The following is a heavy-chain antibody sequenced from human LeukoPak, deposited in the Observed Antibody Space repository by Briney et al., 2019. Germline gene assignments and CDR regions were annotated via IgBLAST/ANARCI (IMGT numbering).Heavy chain of an antibody. V-gene: IGHV3-74*01. CDR2: IKSGGSNT. J-gene: IGHJ4*02. CDR3: AKGGSYRSQPYFDY. CDR1: GFTFSSYW. Sequence: GGSLRLSCAASGFTFSSYWMHWVRQAPGKGLVWVSRIKSGGSNTNYADSVKGRFTISRDNAKNTLHLQMNSLRAEDTAVYYCAKGGSYRSQPYFDYWGQGTLVTVSS. D-gene: IGHD3-16*02.